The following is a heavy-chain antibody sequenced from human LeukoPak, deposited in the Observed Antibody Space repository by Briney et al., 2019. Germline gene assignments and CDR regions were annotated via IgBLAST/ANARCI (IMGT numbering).Heavy chain of an antibody. V-gene: IGHV3-30*18. J-gene: IGHJ1*01. D-gene: IGHD3-22*01. Sequence: GGSPRLSCAASGFTFSSYGMHWVRQAPGKGLEWVAVISYDGSIKYYADSVKGRFTISRDNSKDTLYLQMNSLRAEDTAVYYCAKNDGGTMIVVVITRAEYFQHWGQGTLVTVSS. CDR3: AKNDGGTMIVVVITRAEYFQH. CDR1: GFTFSSYG. CDR2: ISYDGSIK.